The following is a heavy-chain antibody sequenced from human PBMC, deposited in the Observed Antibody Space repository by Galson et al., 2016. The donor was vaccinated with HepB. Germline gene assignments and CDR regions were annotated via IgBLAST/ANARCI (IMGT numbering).Heavy chain of an antibody. CDR3: AKGDAAVADVDY. V-gene: IGHV4-34*01. J-gene: IGHJ4*02. CDR1: GVSLNGYY. D-gene: IGHD6-19*01. Sequence: SETLSLTCGVSGVSLNGYYWNWLRQLPGKGLEWIGKINHRGITKDNPAFEGRHTMSVDTSKNQVSLNLKSGTAADTAIYYFAKGDAAVADVDYWAPGKLVTVSS. CDR2: INHRGIT.